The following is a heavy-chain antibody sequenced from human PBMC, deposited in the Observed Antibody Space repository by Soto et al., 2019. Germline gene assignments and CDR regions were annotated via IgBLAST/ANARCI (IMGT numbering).Heavy chain of an antibody. CDR2: IYSSGST. V-gene: IGHV4-61*01. CDR1: DGSVSSGMYY. Sequence: SETPSLACTVSDGSVSSGMYYWTWIRKPPGKGLEWIGYIYSSGSTLYNPSLKSRVIISVDTSMNQFSLKLSSVTAADTAVFYCARSREQWLVDAFDIWGQGTMVTVSS. D-gene: IGHD6-19*01. CDR3: ARSREQWLVDAFDI. J-gene: IGHJ3*02.